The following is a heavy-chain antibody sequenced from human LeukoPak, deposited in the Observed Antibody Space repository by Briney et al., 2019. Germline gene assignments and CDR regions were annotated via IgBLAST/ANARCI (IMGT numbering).Heavy chain of an antibody. D-gene: IGHD6-13*01. J-gene: IGHJ6*03. V-gene: IGHV1-8*01. CDR2: MNPNSGNI. CDR3: ARGRGDSSSWYSFHAYYYYMDV. CDR1: GYTFTSYD. Sequence: ASVKVSCKASGYTFTSYDINWVRQATGQGLEWMGWMNPNSGNIGYAQKFQGRVTMTRNTSISTAYMELSSLRSEDTAVYYCARGRGDSSSWYSFHAYYYYMDVWGKGTTVTISS.